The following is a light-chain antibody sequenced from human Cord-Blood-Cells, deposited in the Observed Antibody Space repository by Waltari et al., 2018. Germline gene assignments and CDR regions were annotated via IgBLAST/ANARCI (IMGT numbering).Light chain of an antibody. CDR1: SSDVGGYNY. CDR3: SSYTSSSTV. V-gene: IGLV2-14*01. J-gene: IGLJ3*02. CDR2: DVS. Sequence: QSALTQPASVSGSPGQSITISCTGTSSDVGGYNYVSWYQQHPGKAPKLMIYDVSKRPLGVSNRFSGSKSGNTASLPISGLQAEDEADYYCSSYTSSSTVFGGGTKLTVL.